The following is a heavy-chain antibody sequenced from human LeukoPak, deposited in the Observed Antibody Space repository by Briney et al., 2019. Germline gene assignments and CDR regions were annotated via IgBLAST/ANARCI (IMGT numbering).Heavy chain of an antibody. CDR3: AREDSSGGYYFDY. Sequence: PSETLSLTCTVSGGSISSYYWSWIRQPPGKGLEWIGYIYYSGSTDFNPSLKSRVTISVDTSKNQFSLKLSSVTAADTAVYYCAREDSSGGYYFDYWGQGTLVTVSS. V-gene: IGHV4-59*01. J-gene: IGHJ4*02. CDR2: IYYSGST. D-gene: IGHD2-15*01. CDR1: GGSISSYY.